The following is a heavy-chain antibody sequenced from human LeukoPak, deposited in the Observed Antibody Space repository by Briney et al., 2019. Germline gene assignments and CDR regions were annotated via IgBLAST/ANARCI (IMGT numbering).Heavy chain of an antibody. J-gene: IGHJ5*02. Sequence: PSQTLSLTCTVSGGSISSGGYYWSWIRQPPGKGLEWIGYIYHSGSTYYNPSLKSRVTISVDRSKNQFSLKLSSVTAADTAVYYCARYIVAVIKGWFDPWGQGTLVTVSS. CDR3: ARYIVAVIKGWFDP. D-gene: IGHD2-21*01. CDR1: GGSISSGGYY. CDR2: IYHSGST. V-gene: IGHV4-30-2*01.